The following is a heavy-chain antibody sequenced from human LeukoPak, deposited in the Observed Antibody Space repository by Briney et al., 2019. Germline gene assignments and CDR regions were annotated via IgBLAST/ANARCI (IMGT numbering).Heavy chain of an antibody. D-gene: IGHD4-11*01. V-gene: IGHV4-39*01. CDR2: IYYSGST. Sequence: SETLSLTCTVSGGSTSSSSYYWGWIRQPPGKGLEWIGSIYYSGSTYYNPSLKSRVTISVDTSKNQFSLKLSSVTAADTAVYYCARRFITHDYRGWFDPWGQGTLVTVSS. CDR1: GGSTSSSSYY. CDR3: ARRFITHDYRGWFDP. J-gene: IGHJ5*02.